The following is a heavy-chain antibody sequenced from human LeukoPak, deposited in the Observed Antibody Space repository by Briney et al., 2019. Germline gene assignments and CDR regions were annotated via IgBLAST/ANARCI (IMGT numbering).Heavy chain of an antibody. CDR1: GFTFSSYA. V-gene: IGHV3-64D*06. Sequence: GGSLRLSCSASGFTFSSYAMHWVRQAPGKGLQYVSAISSNGGSTYYADSVKGRFTISRDNSKNTLYLQMSSLRAEDTAVYYCVKDLEMATITGFDYWGQGTLVTVSS. D-gene: IGHD5-24*01. CDR2: ISSNGGST. J-gene: IGHJ4*02. CDR3: VKDLEMATITGFDY.